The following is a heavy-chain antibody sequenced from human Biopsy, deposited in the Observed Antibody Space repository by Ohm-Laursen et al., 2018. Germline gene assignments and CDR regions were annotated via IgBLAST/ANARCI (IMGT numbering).Heavy chain of an antibody. CDR1: GGSFTGHY. CDR3: ARGSNEYGGLYFPH. CDR2: ISHTGYT. Sequence: GTLSLTCTVSGGSFTGHYWTWIRQPPGKGLEWFGHISHTGYTSYKSSLKSRVTISLDTSRKHFSLRLTSLAAADTAVYYGARGSNEYGGLYFPHWGQGTLVTVSS. D-gene: IGHD4-23*01. V-gene: IGHV4-59*11. J-gene: IGHJ1*01.